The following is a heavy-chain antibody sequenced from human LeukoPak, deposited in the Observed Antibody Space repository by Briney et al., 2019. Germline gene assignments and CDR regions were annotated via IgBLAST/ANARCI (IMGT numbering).Heavy chain of an antibody. CDR1: EYSFTPYW. J-gene: IGHJ4*02. CDR2: IDPSDSNT. CDR3: ARRRSSSSWQFPFDY. D-gene: IGHD6-13*01. V-gene: IGHV5-10-1*01. Sequence: GESLSISCQGSEYSFTPYWFSWVRKIHGKGLEWMRRIDPSDSNTNYSPSFQGHVTISADKSVSTAYLQWSSLKASDTAMYYCARRRSSSSWQFPFDYWDQGTLVTVSS.